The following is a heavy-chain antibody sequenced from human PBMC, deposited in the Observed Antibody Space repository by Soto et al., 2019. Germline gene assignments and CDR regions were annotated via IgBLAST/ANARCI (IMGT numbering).Heavy chain of an antibody. CDR2: MFASGSS. CDR3: AREGFDHRPDY. CDR1: GDSISSPNW. J-gene: IGHJ4*02. Sequence: QVQLQESGPGLVKPSETLSLTCAVSGDSISSPNWWSWYRQSPGKGLELIGEMFASGSSNYNPSLDGRGTISLDTSKNHFSLKLTSLTAADTAIYYCAREGFDHRPDYWGQGIPVSVSS. V-gene: IGHV4-4*02.